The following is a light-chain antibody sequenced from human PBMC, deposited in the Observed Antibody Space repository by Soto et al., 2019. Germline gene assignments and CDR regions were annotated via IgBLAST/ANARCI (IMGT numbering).Light chain of an antibody. CDR1: SSNIGKNY. CDR3: GTWDSSLNAGV. V-gene: IGLV1-51*02. J-gene: IGLJ3*02. Sequence: QSVLTQSPSVSAAPGQKVTISCSGGSSNIGKNYVSWYQHLPGTAPKLLIYEDHKRPSGIPDRFSGSKSATSATLDITGLQTGDVGDYYCGTWDSSLNAGVFGGGTKVTVL. CDR2: EDH.